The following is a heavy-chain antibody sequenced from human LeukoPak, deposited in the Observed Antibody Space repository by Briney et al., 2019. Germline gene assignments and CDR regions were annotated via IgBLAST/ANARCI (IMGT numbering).Heavy chain of an antibody. CDR2: INHSGST. V-gene: IGHV4-34*01. D-gene: IGHD5-18*01. CDR3: ARGWSRDYSYGNDY. CDR1: GGSFSGYY. J-gene: IGHJ4*02. Sequence: SETLSLTCAVYGGSFSGYYWSWIRQPPGKGLEWIGEINHSGSTNYNPSLKSRVTISVDTSKNQFSLKLSSVTAADTAVYYCARGWSRDYSYGNDYWGQGTLVTVSS.